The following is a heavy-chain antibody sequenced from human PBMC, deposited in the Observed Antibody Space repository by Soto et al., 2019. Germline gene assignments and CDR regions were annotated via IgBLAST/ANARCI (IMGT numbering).Heavy chain of an antibody. J-gene: IGHJ3*02. Sequence: QLHLVQSGAVVKKPGASVTVSCSASGYPVTAYYMHWVRQAPGRGLEWMGGINPATGAAKYTQTLQGRGNMARDTSTSTVFTELRGLTSEDTAVFYWARGGGVGVAGSAAFDMWGQGTLVTVSS. CDR1: GYPVTAYY. D-gene: IGHD3-3*01. V-gene: IGHV1-2*02. CDR2: INPATGAA. CDR3: ARGGGVGVAGSAAFDM.